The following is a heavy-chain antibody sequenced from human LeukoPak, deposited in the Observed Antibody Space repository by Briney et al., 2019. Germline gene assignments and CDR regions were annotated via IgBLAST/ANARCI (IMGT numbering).Heavy chain of an antibody. CDR1: GFTFGDYA. V-gene: IGHV3-49*03. CDR2: IRSKAYGGTT. CDR3: TRVLGPSGWFSTIYYFDY. Sequence: GGSLRLSCTASGFTFGDYAMSWFRQAPGKGLEWVGFIRSKAYGGTTEYAASVKGRFTISRDDSKSIAYLQMNSLKTEDTAVYYRTRVLGPSGWFSTIYYFDYWGQGTLVTVSS. J-gene: IGHJ4*02. D-gene: IGHD6-19*01.